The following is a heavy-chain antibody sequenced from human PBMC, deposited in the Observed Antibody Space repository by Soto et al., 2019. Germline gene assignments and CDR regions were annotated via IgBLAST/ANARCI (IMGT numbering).Heavy chain of an antibody. V-gene: IGHV3-23*01. CDR3: GKERRGSGWSVCNY. Sequence: VQLLESGGGLVQPGGSLRLSCAGSGFTFSDYAMNWVRQAPGKGLEWVSDISGSGDSARYADSVKGRFTISRDNSKNTLYLQMNSLRVDDTAVYYCGKERRGSGWSVCNYWGQGTLVTVSS. D-gene: IGHD6-19*01. CDR1: GFTFSDYA. CDR2: ISGSGDSA. J-gene: IGHJ4*02.